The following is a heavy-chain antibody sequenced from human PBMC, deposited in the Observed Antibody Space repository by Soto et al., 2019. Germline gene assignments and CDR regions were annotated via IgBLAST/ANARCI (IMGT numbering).Heavy chain of an antibody. CDR2: VNPSGGHT. Sequence: QVQPMQSGAEVKKPGASVKVSCKASGDTFTDYYIHWVRQAPGQGLEWMGTVNPSGGHTTYAQHFLGRVTMTRDTSTSTLYMELTSLTSDDTAIYYCARVGHVVVVTAALDYWGQGTLVTVSS. CDR1: GDTFTDYY. J-gene: IGHJ4*02. CDR3: ARVGHVVVVTAALDY. V-gene: IGHV1-46*01. D-gene: IGHD2-21*02.